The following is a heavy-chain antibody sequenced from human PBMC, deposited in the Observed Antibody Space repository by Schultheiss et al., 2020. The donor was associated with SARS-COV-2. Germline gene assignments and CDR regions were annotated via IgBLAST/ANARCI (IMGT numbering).Heavy chain of an antibody. CDR3: ARGGRGDI. Sequence: SETLSLTCAVYGGSFSGYYCSWIRQPPGKGLEWIGEINHSGSTNYNPSLKSRVTISVDTSKNQFSLKLSSVTAADTAVYYCARGGRGDIWGQGTMVTVSS. CDR2: INHSGST. J-gene: IGHJ3*02. V-gene: IGHV4-34*01. CDR1: GGSFSGYY. D-gene: IGHD3-10*01.